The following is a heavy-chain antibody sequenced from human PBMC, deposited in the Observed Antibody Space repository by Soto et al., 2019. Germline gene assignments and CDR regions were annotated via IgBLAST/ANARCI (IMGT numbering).Heavy chain of an antibody. J-gene: IGHJ4*02. V-gene: IGHV3-30-3*01. CDR2: ISYDGSNK. D-gene: IGHD1-26*01. CDR1: GFTFSSYA. CDR3: ARGVGASRYFDY. Sequence: QVQLVESGGGVVQPGRSLRLSCAASGFTFSSYAMHWVRQAPGKGLEGVAVISYDGSNKYYADSVKGRFTISRDNSKKTLYQQMNSLRAEDRAVYYCARGVGASRYFDYWGQGTLVTVSS.